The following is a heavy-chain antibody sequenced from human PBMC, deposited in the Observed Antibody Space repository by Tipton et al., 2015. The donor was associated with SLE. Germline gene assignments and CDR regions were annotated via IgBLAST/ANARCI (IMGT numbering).Heavy chain of an antibody. CDR1: GLIFSETY. CDR2: IYTSGST. CDR3: AAVAASRYYYGMDV. D-gene: IGHD2-15*01. Sequence: LRLSCAASGLIFSETYMGWVRQPPGKGLEWIGYIYTSGSTNYNPALKSRVAISVDTSKNQFSLKLSSVTAADTAVYYCAAVAASRYYYGMDVWGQGTTVTVSS. J-gene: IGHJ6*02. V-gene: IGHV4-4*08.